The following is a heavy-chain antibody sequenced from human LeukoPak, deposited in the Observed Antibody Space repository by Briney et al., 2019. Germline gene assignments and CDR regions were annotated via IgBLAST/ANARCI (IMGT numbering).Heavy chain of an antibody. J-gene: IGHJ3*02. Sequence: GGSLRLSCALSGRPFSSSIMHWVRRAPGKGLEWVAGMSFDGSQYYVESVKGRFTISRDNSGNTVYLHMTSLRPEDTAVYFCAREGHTCGFCGSFDIWGQGTTVT. V-gene: IGHV3-30*03. CDR3: AREGHTCGFCGSFDI. D-gene: IGHD2-21*01. CDR2: MSFDGSQ. CDR1: GRPFSSSI.